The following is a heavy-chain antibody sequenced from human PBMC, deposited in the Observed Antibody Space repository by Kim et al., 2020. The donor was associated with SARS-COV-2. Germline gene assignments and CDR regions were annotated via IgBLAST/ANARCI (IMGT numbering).Heavy chain of an antibody. V-gene: IGHV1-18*01. D-gene: IGHD6-13*01. J-gene: IGHJ4*02. Sequence: NYAQRHQGRVTMTTDTSTSTAYMELRSLGSDDTAVYYCARDRQQLVSFDYWGQGTLVTVSS. CDR3: ARDRQQLVSFDY.